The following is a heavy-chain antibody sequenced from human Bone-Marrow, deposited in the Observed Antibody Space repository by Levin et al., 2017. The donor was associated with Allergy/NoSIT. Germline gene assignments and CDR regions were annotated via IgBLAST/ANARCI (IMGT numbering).Heavy chain of an antibody. J-gene: IGHJ4*02. CDR2: MNPNNGNT. CDR3: ARDSNYGIDY. Sequence: ASVKVSCKASGYSFTSYDINWVRQATGQGLEWMGWMNPNNGNTGCSQKFRGRVTMTRNISISTAYMEVSSLKPDDTAVFFCARDSNYGIDYWGQGTLVTVSS. D-gene: IGHD4-11*01. V-gene: IGHV1-8*01. CDR1: GYSFTSYD.